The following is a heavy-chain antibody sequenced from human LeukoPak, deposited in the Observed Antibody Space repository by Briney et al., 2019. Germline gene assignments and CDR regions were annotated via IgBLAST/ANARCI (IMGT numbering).Heavy chain of an antibody. CDR2: ISGSGGST. J-gene: IGHJ4*02. CDR1: GFTFSSYA. D-gene: IGHD6-19*01. CDR3: AKDWGYSSGWYSEIDY. Sequence: PGGSLRLSCAASGFTFSSYAMSWVRQAPGKGLEWVSAISGSGGSTYYADSVKGRFTISRDNSKNTLYLQMNSLRAEDTAVYYCAKDWGYSSGWYSEIDYWGQGTLVTVSS. V-gene: IGHV3-23*01.